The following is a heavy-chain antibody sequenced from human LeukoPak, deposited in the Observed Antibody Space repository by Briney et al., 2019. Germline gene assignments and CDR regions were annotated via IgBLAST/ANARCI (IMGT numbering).Heavy chain of an antibody. Sequence: GGSLRLSCAASGFTFSSYAMHWVRQAPGKGLEWVAVIWYDGSNKYYADSVKGRFTISRDNSKNTLYLQMNSLRAEDTAVYYCARDFDTSVANFQHWGQGTLVTVSS. CDR3: ARDFDTSVANFQH. D-gene: IGHD3-22*01. J-gene: IGHJ1*01. CDR1: GFTFSSYA. V-gene: IGHV3-33*08. CDR2: IWYDGSNK.